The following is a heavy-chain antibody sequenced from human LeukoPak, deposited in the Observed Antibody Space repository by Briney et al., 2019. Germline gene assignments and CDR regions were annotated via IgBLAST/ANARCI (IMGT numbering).Heavy chain of an antibody. CDR3: AKRGVVIRVILVGFHKEAYYFES. V-gene: IGHV3-23*01. J-gene: IGHJ4*02. CDR2: ISDSGGRT. Sequence: GGSLRLSCAVSGITLSNYGMSWVRQAPGKGLEWVAGISDSGGRTNYADSVKGRFTISRDNPKNTLYLQRNSLRAEDTAVYFCAKRGVVIRVILVGFHKEAYYFESWGQGALVTVSS. CDR1: GITLSNYG. D-gene: IGHD3-22*01.